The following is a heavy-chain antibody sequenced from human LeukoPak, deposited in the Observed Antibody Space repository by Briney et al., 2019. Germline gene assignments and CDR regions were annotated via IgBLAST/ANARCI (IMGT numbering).Heavy chain of an antibody. CDR3: TRRSLAAGRQSFDY. CDR2: IKSETDGGTT. D-gene: IGHD6-13*01. Sequence: AGGSLRLSCAASGFTFSSYSMNWVRQAPGKGLEWVGRIKSETDGGTTDYAAPVKGTFTISRDDSENTLYLQMNSLKTEDTAVYYCTRRSLAAGRQSFDYWAREPWSPSPQ. CDR1: GFTFSSYS. J-gene: IGHJ4*02. V-gene: IGHV3-15*07.